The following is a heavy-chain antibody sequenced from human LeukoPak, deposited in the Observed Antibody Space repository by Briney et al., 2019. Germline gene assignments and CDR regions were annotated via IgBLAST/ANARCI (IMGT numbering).Heavy chain of an antibody. D-gene: IGHD3-22*01. Sequence: GGSLRLSCAASGFTFSSYAMHWVRQAPGKGLEWVAVISYDGSNKYYADSVRGRFTISRDNSKNTLYLQMNSLRAEDTAVYYCARDGHYYDSSGYYSLDYWGQGTLVTASS. CDR1: GFTFSSYA. CDR3: ARDGHYYDSSGYYSLDY. CDR2: ISYDGSNK. J-gene: IGHJ4*02. V-gene: IGHV3-30*04.